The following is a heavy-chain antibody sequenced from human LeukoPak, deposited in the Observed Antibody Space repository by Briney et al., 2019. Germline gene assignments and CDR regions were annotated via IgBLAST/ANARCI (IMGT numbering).Heavy chain of an antibody. Sequence: PGGSLRLSCAASGFTFRYYSMNWVRQAPGKGLEWVSYISTTSSFIYYADSVKGRFTISRDNAKNSLYLQMSSLRDEDTAVYYCARDLGSGSNYRYYYGMDVWGQGTTVTVSS. V-gene: IGHV3-48*02. D-gene: IGHD1-26*01. CDR1: GFTFRYYS. CDR3: ARDLGSGSNYRYYYGMDV. J-gene: IGHJ6*02. CDR2: ISTTSSFI.